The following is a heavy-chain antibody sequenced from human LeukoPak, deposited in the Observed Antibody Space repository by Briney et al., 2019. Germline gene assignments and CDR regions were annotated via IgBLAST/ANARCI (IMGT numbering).Heavy chain of an antibody. CDR1: GFTFSSYA. J-gene: IGHJ4*02. CDR2: ISYDGSNK. CDR3: ARDIVGATGVDY. Sequence: GGSLRLSCAASGFTFSSYAMHWVRQAPGKGLEWVAVISYDGSNKYYADSVKGRFTISRDNSKNTLYLQMNSLRAEDTAVYYCARDIVGATGVDYWGQGTLVTVSP. D-gene: IGHD1-26*01. V-gene: IGHV3-30-3*01.